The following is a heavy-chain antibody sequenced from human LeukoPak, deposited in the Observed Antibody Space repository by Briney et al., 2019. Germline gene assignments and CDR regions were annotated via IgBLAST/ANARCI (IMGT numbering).Heavy chain of an antibody. Sequence: PGGSLRLSCSASGFTFSSYAMHWVRQAPGKGLEYVSAISSNGGSTYYADSVKGRFTISRDNSKNTLYLQMSSLRAEDTAVYYCVKAPRNIVVVPAAIPIPLFDYWGQGTLVTVSS. CDR1: GFTFSSYA. CDR2: ISSNGGST. CDR3: VKAPRNIVVVPAAIPIPLFDY. J-gene: IGHJ4*02. D-gene: IGHD2-2*01. V-gene: IGHV3-64D*06.